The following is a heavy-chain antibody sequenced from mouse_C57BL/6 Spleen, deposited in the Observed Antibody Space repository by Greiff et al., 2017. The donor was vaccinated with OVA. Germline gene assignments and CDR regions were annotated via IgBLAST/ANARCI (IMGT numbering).Heavy chain of an antibody. CDR2: ISDGCSYT. CDR1: GFTFSSYA. V-gene: IGHV5-4*01. J-gene: IGHJ2*01. CDR3: ARDRPGRDFDY. Sequence: EVKLVASGGGLVKPGGSLKLSCAASGFTFSSYAMSWVRQTPDNRLEWVATISDGCSYTYYPANVKGRFTIARDNAKNNLYLQMSHLKSEDTAMYYCARDRPGRDFDYWGQGTTLTVSS.